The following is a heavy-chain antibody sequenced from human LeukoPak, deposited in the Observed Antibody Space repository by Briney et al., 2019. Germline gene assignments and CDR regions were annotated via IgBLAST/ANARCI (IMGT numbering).Heavy chain of an antibody. CDR3: ARDGYYGSGSYYKGIDY. V-gene: IGHV3-48*03. Sequence: GGSLRLSCAASGFTFSSYEMNWVRQAPGKGLEWVSYISSSGSTIYYADSVKGRFTISRDNAKNSLYLQVNSLRAEDTAVYYCARDGYYGSGSYYKGIDYWGQEPWSPSPQ. CDR2: ISSSGSTI. J-gene: IGHJ4*01. CDR1: GFTFSSYE. D-gene: IGHD3-10*01.